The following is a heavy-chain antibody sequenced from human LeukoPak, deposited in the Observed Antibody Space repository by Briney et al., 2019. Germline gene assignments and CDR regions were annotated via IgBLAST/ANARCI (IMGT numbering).Heavy chain of an antibody. CDR1: GGSISSYY. V-gene: IGHV4-59*01. Sequence: SETLSLTCTVSGGSISSYYWSWIRQPPGKGLEWIGYIYYSGSTNYNPSLKSRVTISVDTSKNQFSLKLSSVTAADTTLYYFAAGEKVSPGWFAPWAQGTLVTVSS. D-gene: IGHD5/OR15-5a*01. CDR2: IYYSGST. CDR3: AAGEKVSPGWFAP. J-gene: IGHJ5*02.